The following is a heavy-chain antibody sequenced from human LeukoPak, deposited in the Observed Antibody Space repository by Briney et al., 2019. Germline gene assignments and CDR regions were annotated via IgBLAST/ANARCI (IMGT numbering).Heavy chain of an antibody. CDR1: GFAFSSYA. V-gene: IGHV3-23*01. Sequence: PGGSLRLSCAASGFAFSSYAMSWVRQAPGKGLEWVSAIGGSGGSTYYADSVKGRFTISRDNSKNTLYLQMNSLRAEDTAVYYCAKKCGSTIAVAGEDWFDPWGQGTLVTVSS. CDR3: AKKCGSTIAVAGEDWFDP. D-gene: IGHD6-19*01. CDR2: IGGSGGST. J-gene: IGHJ5*02.